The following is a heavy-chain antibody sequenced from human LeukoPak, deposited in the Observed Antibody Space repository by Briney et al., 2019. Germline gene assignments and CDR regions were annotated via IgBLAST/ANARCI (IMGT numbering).Heavy chain of an antibody. CDR3: ALMKDYYDSSGNNWFDP. J-gene: IGHJ5*02. D-gene: IGHD3-22*01. CDR2: IYFTGSA. V-gene: IGHV4-59*12. Sequence: SETLSLTCTVSGGSINNYYWSWIRQPPGEGLEWIGYIYFTGSANYNPSLKTRVTMSVDMSKNQFSLKLSSVTAADTAVYYCALMKDYYDSSGNNWFDPWGQGTLVTVSS. CDR1: GGSINNYY.